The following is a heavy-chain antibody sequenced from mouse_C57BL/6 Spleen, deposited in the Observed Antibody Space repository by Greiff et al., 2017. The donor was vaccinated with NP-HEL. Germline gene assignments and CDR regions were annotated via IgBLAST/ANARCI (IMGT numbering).Heavy chain of an antibody. Sequence: EVKLEESGPGLVKPSQSLSLTCSVTGYSITSGYYWNWIRQFPGNKLEWMGYISYDGSNNYNPSLKNRIPITRDTSKNQFFLKLNSVTTEDTATYYCARGLYYYGSSNARDYWGQGTSVTVSS. CDR1: GYSITSGYY. V-gene: IGHV3-6*01. CDR2: ISYDGSN. CDR3: ARGLYYYGSSNARDY. J-gene: IGHJ4*01. D-gene: IGHD1-1*01.